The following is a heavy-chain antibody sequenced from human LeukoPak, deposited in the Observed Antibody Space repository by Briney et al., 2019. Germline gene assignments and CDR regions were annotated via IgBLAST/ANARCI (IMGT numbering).Heavy chain of an antibody. J-gene: IGHJ4*02. Sequence: GESLKISCAASGFSFSSYGMHWVRQAPGKGLEWVAVIWYDGTNKYYADSVKGRFTISRDNSKNTLYLQMNSLRAEDTAVYYCARDQRGFSYSKYYFDYWGQGILVTVSS. V-gene: IGHV3-33*01. CDR3: ARDQRGFSYSKYYFDY. CDR2: IWYDGTNK. CDR1: GFSFSSYG. D-gene: IGHD5-18*01.